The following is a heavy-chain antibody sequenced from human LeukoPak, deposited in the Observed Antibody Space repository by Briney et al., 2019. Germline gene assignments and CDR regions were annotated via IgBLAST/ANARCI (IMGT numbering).Heavy chain of an antibody. J-gene: IGHJ4*02. CDR3: ARIAVAGLNFFDY. D-gene: IGHD6-19*01. CDR1: GGSISSSNW. Sequence: SETLSLTCAVSGGSISSSNWWSWVRQPPGKGLKWIGEIYHSGSTNYNPSLKSRVTISVDKSKNQFSLKLSSVTAADTAVYYCARIAVAGLNFFDYWGQGTLVTVSS. CDR2: IYHSGST. V-gene: IGHV4-4*02.